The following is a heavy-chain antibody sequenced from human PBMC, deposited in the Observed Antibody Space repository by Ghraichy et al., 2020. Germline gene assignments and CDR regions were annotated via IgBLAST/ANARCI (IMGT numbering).Heavy chain of an antibody. V-gene: IGHV3-7*03. Sequence: GGSLRLSCAASGFTFSRYWMSWVRQAQGKGLELVANIKEDGSEKYYIDSVKGRFIISRDNAKNSLYLQMSRLRAEDTALYYCARDPWIREWLDWGQGTLVTVSS. D-gene: IGHD6-19*01. CDR2: IKEDGSEK. J-gene: IGHJ4*02. CDR1: GFTFSRYW. CDR3: ARDPWIREWLD.